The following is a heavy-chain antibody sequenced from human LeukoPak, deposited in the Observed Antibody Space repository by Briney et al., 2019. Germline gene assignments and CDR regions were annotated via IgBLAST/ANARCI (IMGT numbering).Heavy chain of an antibody. Sequence: PSETLSLTCGVSGGSVSSGTYYWSWIRQSPGKGLEWIGYIYDSGTTYHNPSLKSRVTISVDRSKNQFSLKLTSVTAADTAMYYCARISRAATGDDNWGQGTLVTVSS. V-gene: IGHV4-30-2*06. D-gene: IGHD6-13*01. CDR3: ARISRAATGDDN. CDR2: IYDSGTT. J-gene: IGHJ4*02. CDR1: GGSVSSGTYY.